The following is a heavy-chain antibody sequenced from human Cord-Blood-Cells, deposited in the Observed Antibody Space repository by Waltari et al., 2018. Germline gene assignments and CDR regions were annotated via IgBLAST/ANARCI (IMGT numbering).Heavy chain of an antibody. Sequence: QVQLQQWGAGLLTPSETLSLTCAVYGGSFSGYYWSWIRQPPGTGLEWIGEINHSGSTNYNPSLKSRVTISVDTSKNQFSLKLSSVTAADTAVYYCARSSSIAARGWDYWGQGTLVTVSS. CDR1: GGSFSGYY. D-gene: IGHD6-6*01. CDR2: INHSGST. J-gene: IGHJ4*02. CDR3: ARSSSIAARGWDY. V-gene: IGHV4-34*01.